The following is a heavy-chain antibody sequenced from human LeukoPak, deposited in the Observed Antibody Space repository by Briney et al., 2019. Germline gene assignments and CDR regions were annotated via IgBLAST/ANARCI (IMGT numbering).Heavy chain of an antibody. D-gene: IGHD3-10*01. Sequence: GGSLRLSCAASGFTFSNYYMSWVRQAPGKGLEWVSYISSSGSTIYYADSVKGRFTISRDNAKNSLYLQMNSLRAEDTAVYYCARAEYYYGSGSYFAGYNWFDPWGQGTLVTVSS. CDR1: GFTFSNYY. CDR2: ISSSGSTI. V-gene: IGHV3-11*04. J-gene: IGHJ5*02. CDR3: ARAEYYYGSGSYFAGYNWFDP.